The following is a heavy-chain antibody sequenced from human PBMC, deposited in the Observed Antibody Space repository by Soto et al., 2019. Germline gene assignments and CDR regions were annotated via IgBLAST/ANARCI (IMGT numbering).Heavy chain of an antibody. Sequence: QAGGSLRLSCAASGFTFGGSAMHWVRQASGKGLEWVGHIRSKTNSYATAYAESVKGRFTISRDDSMNTAYLQMNSLKTEDTAVYFCTRQTDAVQWLVVPTDYNFDSWGQGTLVTVSS. D-gene: IGHD6-19*01. V-gene: IGHV3-73*01. CDR3: TRQTDAVQWLVVPTDYNFDS. CDR2: IRSKTNSYAT. J-gene: IGHJ4*02. CDR1: GFTFGGSA.